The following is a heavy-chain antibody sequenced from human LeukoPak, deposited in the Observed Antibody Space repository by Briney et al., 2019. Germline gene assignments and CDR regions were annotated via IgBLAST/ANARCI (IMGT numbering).Heavy chain of an antibody. J-gene: IGHJ4*02. V-gene: IGHV3-30*02. CDR1: EFTFSNSG. CDR2: IRFDGGTK. D-gene: IGHD3-10*01. Sequence: GGSLRLSCAASEFTFSNSGMHWVRQAPGKGLEWVAFIRFDGGTKYYADSVKGRFTISRDNSKNTVYLQVNSLRAEDTAVYYCAKDHGSGSQYNSLLDYWGQGTLVTVSS. CDR3: AKDHGSGSQYNSLLDY.